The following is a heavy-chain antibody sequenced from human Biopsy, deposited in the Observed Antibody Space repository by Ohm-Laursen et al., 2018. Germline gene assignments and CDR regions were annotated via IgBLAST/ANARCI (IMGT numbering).Heavy chain of an antibody. J-gene: IGHJ4*02. CDR2: INPKSGGT. CDR3: AKDCGLGGDRDY. D-gene: IGHD2-21*01. CDR1: GYTFTDYY. Sequence: GASVKVFCKPSGYTFTDYYIHWVRQAPGQGPEWMGWINPKSGGTKYAQKFQGRVTMTRDTSIDTVHMELSRLTSDDTALYYCAKDCGLGGDRDYWGQGTLVTVSS. V-gene: IGHV1-2*02.